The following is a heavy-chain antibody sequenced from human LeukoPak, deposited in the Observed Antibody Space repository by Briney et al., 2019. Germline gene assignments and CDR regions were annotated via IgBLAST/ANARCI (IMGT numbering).Heavy chain of an antibody. CDR1: GGTFSSYA. Sequence: SVKVSCKASGGTFSSYAISWVRQAPGQGLEWMGGIIPIFGTANYAQKFQGRVTITADESTSTAYMELSSLRSEDTAVYYCARAAQVVPAAIDYWGQGTLVTASS. D-gene: IGHD2-2*01. V-gene: IGHV1-69*01. CDR2: IIPIFGTA. J-gene: IGHJ4*02. CDR3: ARAAQVVPAAIDY.